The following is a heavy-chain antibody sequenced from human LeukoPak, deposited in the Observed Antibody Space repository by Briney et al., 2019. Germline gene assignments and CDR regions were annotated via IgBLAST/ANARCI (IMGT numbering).Heavy chain of an antibody. CDR2: IYYSGST. D-gene: IGHD1-26*01. V-gene: IGHV4-39*01. Sequence: SETLSLTCTVSGGSISSSSYYWGWIRQPPGKGLEWIGSIYYSGSTYYNPSLKSRVTISVDTSKNQFSLKLSSVTAADTAVYYCARQAPVGAKIDYWGQGTLVAVSS. CDR1: GGSISSSSYY. J-gene: IGHJ4*02. CDR3: ARQAPVGAKIDY.